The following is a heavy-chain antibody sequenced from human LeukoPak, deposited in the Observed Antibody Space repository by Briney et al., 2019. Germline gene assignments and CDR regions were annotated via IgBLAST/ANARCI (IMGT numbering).Heavy chain of an antibody. V-gene: IGHV4-39*07. CDR2: IYYSGST. CDR3: ARESVDYGDFFFDY. D-gene: IGHD4-17*01. Sequence: SETLPLTCTVSVGSISSSSYYWGWIRQPPGKGLEWIGSIYYSGSTYYNPSLKSRVTISVDTSKNQFSLKLSSVTAADTAVYYCARESVDYGDFFFDYWGQGTLVTVSS. J-gene: IGHJ4*02. CDR1: VGSISSSSYY.